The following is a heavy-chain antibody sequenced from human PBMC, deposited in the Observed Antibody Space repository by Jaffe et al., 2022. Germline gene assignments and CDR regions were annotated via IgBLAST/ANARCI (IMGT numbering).Heavy chain of an antibody. V-gene: IGHV4-4*02. CDR1: GGSISSSNW. CDR2: IYHSGST. J-gene: IGHJ6*03. D-gene: IGHD6-13*01. Sequence: QVQLQESGPGLVKPSGTLSLTCAVSGGSISSSNWWSWIRQPPGKGLEWIGEIYHSGSTNYNPSLKSRVTISVDKSKNQFSLKLSSVTAADTAVYYCAGRSSWYNYYYYMDVWGKGTTVTVSS. CDR3: AGRSSWYNYYYYMDV.